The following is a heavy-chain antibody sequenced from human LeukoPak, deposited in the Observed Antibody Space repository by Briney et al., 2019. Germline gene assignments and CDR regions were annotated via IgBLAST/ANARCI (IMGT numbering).Heavy chain of an antibody. CDR2: IKEDGSEE. CDR1: GFTFSHNW. V-gene: IGHV3-7*01. CDR3: AKSFAYGWDA. J-gene: IGHJ5*02. D-gene: IGHD3-16*02. Sequence: GGSLRLSCAASGFTFSHNWLTWVRQAQGKGLEWVANIKEDGSEEQYADSVQGRFTISRDNTKNSLSLQMNSLRAEDTGVYYCAKSFAYGWDAWGQGTLVIVSS.